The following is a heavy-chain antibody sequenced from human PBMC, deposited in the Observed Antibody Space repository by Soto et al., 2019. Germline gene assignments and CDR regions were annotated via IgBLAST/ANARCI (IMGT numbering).Heavy chain of an antibody. J-gene: IGHJ4*02. CDR2: ISPMFGAA. CDR1: GGTFNTYP. V-gene: IGHV1-69*19. D-gene: IGHD3-10*01. Sequence: QVQLVQSGAEMKRPGSSVKVSCQSSGGTFNTYPMNWGRQAPGQGPEWMGDISPMFGAANYAPKFQGRVTITADESTGTSYMQLSSLTSEDTALYFCAREVQVHTPAFVYWGQGTLVTVSS. CDR3: AREVQVHTPAFVY.